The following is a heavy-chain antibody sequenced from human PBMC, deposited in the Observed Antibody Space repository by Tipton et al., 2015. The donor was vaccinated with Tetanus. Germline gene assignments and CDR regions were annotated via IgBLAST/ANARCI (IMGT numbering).Heavy chain of an antibody. CDR3: VREMQQWVPEGGFDP. V-gene: IGHV6-1*01. Sequence: GLVKPSQTLSVTCDISGDSITGGSVAWNWIRQSPSRGPEWLGRTYYRSKWYYEYALSVRSRIRIDPDTSKNQVSLQLNSVTPEDSAVYYCVREMQQWVPEGGFDPWGQGTPVTVSS. CDR2: TYYRSKWYY. CDR1: GDSITGGSVA. D-gene: IGHD1-26*01. J-gene: IGHJ5*02.